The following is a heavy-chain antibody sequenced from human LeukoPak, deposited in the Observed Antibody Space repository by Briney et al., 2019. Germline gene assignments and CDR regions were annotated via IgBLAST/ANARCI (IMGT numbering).Heavy chain of an antibody. J-gene: IGHJ4*02. Sequence: AGGSLRLSCAASGFTFAGYAMSWVRQAPGKGLEWVSTLSGSGGSTYYADSVKGRFTISRDNSKNTLYVQMNSLRAEDTAVYYCAKEWELLDYWGQGTLVTVSS. CDR2: LSGSGGST. CDR3: AKEWELLDY. CDR1: GFTFAGYA. D-gene: IGHD1-26*01. V-gene: IGHV3-23*01.